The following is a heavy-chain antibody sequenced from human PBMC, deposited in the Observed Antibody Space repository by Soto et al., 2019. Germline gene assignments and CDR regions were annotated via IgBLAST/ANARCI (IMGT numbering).Heavy chain of an antibody. D-gene: IGHD3-22*01. V-gene: IGHV4-59*01. CDR1: GGSISSYY. Sequence: SETLSLTCTVSGGSISSYYWSWIRQPPGKGLEWIGYIYYSGSTNYNPSLKSRVTISVDTSKNQFSLKLSSVTAADTAVYYCARASLLDYYDSSGRYNWFDPWGQGTLVTVSS. J-gene: IGHJ5*02. CDR2: IYYSGST. CDR3: ARASLLDYYDSSGRYNWFDP.